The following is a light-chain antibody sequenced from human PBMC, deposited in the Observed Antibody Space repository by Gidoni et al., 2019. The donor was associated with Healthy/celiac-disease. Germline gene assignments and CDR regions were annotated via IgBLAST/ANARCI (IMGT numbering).Light chain of an antibody. Sequence: DIQMTQSPSTLSASVGDRVTITCRASQSISSWLAWYQQKPGKAPKLLIYKASSLESGVPSRFSGSGSGTEFTLTISSLQPDDFATYYCKQYNSYGCSFGQGTKLEIK. CDR1: QSISSW. V-gene: IGKV1-5*03. CDR2: KAS. J-gene: IGKJ2*04. CDR3: KQYNSYGCS.